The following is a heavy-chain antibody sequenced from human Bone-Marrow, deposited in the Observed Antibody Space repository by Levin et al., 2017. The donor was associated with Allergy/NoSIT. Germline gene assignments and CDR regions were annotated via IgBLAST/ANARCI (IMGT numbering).Heavy chain of an antibody. CDR3: ARALLSRCLSDS. V-gene: IGHV3-7*01. D-gene: IGHD4-17*01. CDR1: GFTFSTYW. CDR2: IKQDGTEI. Sequence: PGGSLRLSCAASGFTFSTYWMNWVRQAPGKGLEWVAYIKQDGTEIDYVDSVKGRFTISRDNAKNSLYLQMNSLRTEDTAVYYCARALLSRCLSDSWGQGILVTVSS. J-gene: IGHJ4*02.